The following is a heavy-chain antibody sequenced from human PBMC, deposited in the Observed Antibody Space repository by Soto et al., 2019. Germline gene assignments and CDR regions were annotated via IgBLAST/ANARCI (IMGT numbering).Heavy chain of an antibody. J-gene: IGHJ4*02. Sequence: QVHLVQSGAEVKKPGASVKVSCKGSGYAFTTYGITWVRQATGQGLEGMGWISAHTGNTNYAQKLQGRVTVTRDTSTTTDYMGRRRLRPDDTAVCYCARGRYGDYWGQGARVTVSS. CDR1: GYAFTTYG. V-gene: IGHV1-18*01. D-gene: IGHD1-1*01. CDR2: ISAHTGNT. CDR3: ARGRYGDY.